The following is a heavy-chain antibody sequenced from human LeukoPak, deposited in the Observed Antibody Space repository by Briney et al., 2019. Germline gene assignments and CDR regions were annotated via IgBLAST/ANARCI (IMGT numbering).Heavy chain of an antibody. V-gene: IGHV4-30-2*01. CDR1: GGSISSGGYS. CDR3: ARVEAGSGSYYNFGAFDI. CDR2: IYHSGST. Sequence: PSETLSLTCAVSGGSISSGGYSWSWIRQPPGKGLEWIGYIYHSGSTYYNPSLKSRVTISVDRSKNQFSLKLSSVTAADTAVYYCARVEAGSGSYYNFGAFDIWGQGTMVTVSS. D-gene: IGHD3-10*01. J-gene: IGHJ3*02.